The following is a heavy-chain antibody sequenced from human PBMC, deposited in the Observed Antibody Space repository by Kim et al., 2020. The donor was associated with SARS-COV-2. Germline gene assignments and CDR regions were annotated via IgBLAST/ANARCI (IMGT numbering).Heavy chain of an antibody. CDR1: GGSFSGYY. J-gene: IGHJ6*02. CDR2: INHSGST. Sequence: SETLSLTCAVYGGSFSGYYWSWIRQPPGKGLEWIGEINHSGSTNYNPSLKSRVTISVDTSQNQFSLKLSSVTAADTAVYYCARDLYYYYGMDVWGQGTTGTVSS. CDR3: ARDLYYYYGMDV. V-gene: IGHV4-34*01.